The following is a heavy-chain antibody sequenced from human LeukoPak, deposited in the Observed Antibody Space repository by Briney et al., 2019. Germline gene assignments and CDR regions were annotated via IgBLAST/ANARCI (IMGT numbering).Heavy chain of an antibody. CDR2: IYYSGST. CDR3: ARGGEELELELDY. Sequence: SQTLSLTCTVSGGSISSGDYYWSWIRQPPGKGLEWIGYIYYSGSTYYNPSLKSRVTISVDTSKNQFSLKLSSVTAADTAVYYCARGGEELELELDYWGQGTLVTVSS. D-gene: IGHD1-7*01. V-gene: IGHV4-30-4*08. J-gene: IGHJ4*02. CDR1: GGSISSGDYY.